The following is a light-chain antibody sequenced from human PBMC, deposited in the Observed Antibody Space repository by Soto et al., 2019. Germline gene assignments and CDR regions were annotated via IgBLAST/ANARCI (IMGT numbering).Light chain of an antibody. CDR3: CSYAGSSTWV. Sequence: QSVLTQPPSVSGAPGQRVTISCTGSTSNLGAGYGVHWYQQLPGTAPKLLIYASTNRPSGVPDRFSGSKSGNTASLTISGLQAEDEADYYCCSYAGSSTWVFGGGTKLTVL. CDR1: TSNLGAGYG. V-gene: IGLV1-40*01. J-gene: IGLJ3*02. CDR2: AST.